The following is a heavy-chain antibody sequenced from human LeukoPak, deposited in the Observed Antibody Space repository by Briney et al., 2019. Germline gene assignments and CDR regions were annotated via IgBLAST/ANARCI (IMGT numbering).Heavy chain of an antibody. V-gene: IGHV4-59*12. Sequence: SETLSLTCTVSGGSISSYYWSWIRQPPGKGLEWIGYIYYSGSTNYNPSLKSRVTISVDTSKNQFSLKLSSVTAADTAVYYCARDDQLGYYDFWSGYLGGPWDYWGQGTLVTVSS. CDR1: GGSISSYY. CDR3: ARDDQLGYYDFWSGYLGGPWDY. CDR2: IYYSGST. J-gene: IGHJ4*02. D-gene: IGHD3-3*01.